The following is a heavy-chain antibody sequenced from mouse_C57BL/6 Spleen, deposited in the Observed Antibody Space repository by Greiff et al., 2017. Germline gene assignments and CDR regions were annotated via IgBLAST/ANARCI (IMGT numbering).Heavy chain of an antibody. J-gene: IGHJ2*01. Sequence: QVQLKQPGAELVKPGASVKMSCKASGYTFTSYWITWVKQRPGQGLEWIGDIYPGSGSTNYNEKFKSKATLTVDTSSSTAYMQLSSLTSEDSAVYYCARSRYGDYAGFAYWGQGTTLTVSS. V-gene: IGHV1-55*01. CDR1: GYTFTSYW. D-gene: IGHD2-13*01. CDR3: ARSRYGDYAGFAY. CDR2: IYPGSGST.